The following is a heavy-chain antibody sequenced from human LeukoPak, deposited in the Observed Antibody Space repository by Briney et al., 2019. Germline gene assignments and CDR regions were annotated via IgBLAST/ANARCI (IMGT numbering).Heavy chain of an antibody. D-gene: IGHD5-18*01. CDR1: GFTFSNYA. J-gene: IGHJ6*03. Sequence: PGGSLRLSCEASGFTFSNYAMSWVRQAPGKGLEWVSAISGSGGSTYYADSVKGRFTIPRDNSRDTLYLQMNSLRAEDTAVYYCAKAGGYSYGHYYYMDVRGKGTTVTVSS. CDR2: ISGSGGST. V-gene: IGHV3-23*01. CDR3: AKAGGYSYGHYYYMDV.